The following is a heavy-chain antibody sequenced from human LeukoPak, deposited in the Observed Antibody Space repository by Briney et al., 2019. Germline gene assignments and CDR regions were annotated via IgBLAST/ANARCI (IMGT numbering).Heavy chain of an antibody. CDR3: ARGVADYDFWSGYYTGSWGFDY. J-gene: IGHJ4*02. CDR1: GGSISSGGYY. Sequence: PSQTLSLTCTVSGGSISSGGYYWSWIRQPPGKGLEWIGNIFLNGNTYYNPSLKSRVTMSVDTSKNQFSLKLSSVTAADTAVYYCARGVADYDFWSGYYTGSWGFDYWGQGTLVTVSS. D-gene: IGHD3-3*01. CDR2: IFLNGNT. V-gene: IGHV4-30-2*01.